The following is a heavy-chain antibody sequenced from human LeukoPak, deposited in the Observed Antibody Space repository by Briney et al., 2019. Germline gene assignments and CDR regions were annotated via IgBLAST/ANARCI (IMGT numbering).Heavy chain of an antibody. CDR1: GFTFSSYS. J-gene: IGHJ3*02. CDR2: ISSSSTI. Sequence: AVGSLRLSCAASGFTFSSYSMNWVRQAPGKGLEWVSYISSSSTIYYADSVKGRFTISRDNAKNSLYLQMNSLRAEDTAVYYCARGLNAFDIWGQGTMVTVSS. V-gene: IGHV3-48*01. CDR3: ARGLNAFDI. D-gene: IGHD6-19*01.